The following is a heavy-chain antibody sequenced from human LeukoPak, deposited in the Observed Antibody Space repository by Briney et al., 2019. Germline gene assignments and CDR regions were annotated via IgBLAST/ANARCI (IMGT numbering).Heavy chain of an antibody. Sequence: GRSLRLSCAASGFTFDDYAMHWVRQAPGKGLGWVSGISWNSGSIGYADSVKGRFTISRDNAKNSLYLQMNSLRAEDTALYYCAKDILGYYDSSGYPDYWGQGTLVTVSS. CDR3: AKDILGYYDSSGYPDY. V-gene: IGHV3-9*01. CDR1: GFTFDDYA. CDR2: ISWNSGSI. D-gene: IGHD3-22*01. J-gene: IGHJ4*02.